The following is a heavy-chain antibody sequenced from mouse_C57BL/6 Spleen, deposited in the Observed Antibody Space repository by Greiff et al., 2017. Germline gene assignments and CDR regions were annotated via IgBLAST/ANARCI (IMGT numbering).Heavy chain of an antibody. CDR3: ARGYDYLDY. V-gene: IGHV1-59*01. CDR2: IDPSDSYT. CDR1: GYPFTSYW. D-gene: IGHD2-3*01. J-gene: IGHJ2*01. Sequence: VQLQQPGAELVRPGTSVKLSCKASGYPFTSYWMHWVKQRPGQGLEWIGVIDPSDSYTNYNQKFKGKATWTVDTSSSTAYMQLSSLTSEDSAVYYWARGYDYLDYWGQGTTLTVSS.